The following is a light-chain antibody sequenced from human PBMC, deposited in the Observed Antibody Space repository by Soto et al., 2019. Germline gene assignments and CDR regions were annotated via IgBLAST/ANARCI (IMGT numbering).Light chain of an antibody. J-gene: IGKJ5*01. Sequence: EIVLTQSPGTLSLSPGERATLSCRASHSVSSNLAWYQQKPGQAPRLLIYGASTRATGIPVRFSGSGSGTQFTLTISSLQSEDFGVYYCQQNNNWPPVTFGQGTRLEIK. CDR2: GAS. CDR1: HSVSSN. CDR3: QQNNNWPPVT. V-gene: IGKV3-15*01.